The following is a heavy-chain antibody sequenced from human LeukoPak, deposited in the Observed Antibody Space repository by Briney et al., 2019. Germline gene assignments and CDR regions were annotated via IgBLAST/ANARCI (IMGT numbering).Heavy chain of an antibody. Sequence: SETLSLTCAVSGGSFSGYYWSWIRQPPGKGLEWIGEINHSGSTNYNPSLKRRVTISVDTSKNQFSLKLSSVTAADTAVYYCARGVAVAPWGYWGQGTLVTVSS. CDR2: INHSGST. CDR3: ARGVAVAPWGY. D-gene: IGHD6-19*01. J-gene: IGHJ4*02. CDR1: GGSFSGYY. V-gene: IGHV4-34*01.